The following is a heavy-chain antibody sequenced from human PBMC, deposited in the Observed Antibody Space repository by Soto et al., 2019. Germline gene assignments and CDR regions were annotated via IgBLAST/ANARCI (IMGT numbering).Heavy chain of an antibody. CDR3: AHLPWQHLWPRAPVVY. CDR2: IFWDDDK. V-gene: IGHV2-5*02. CDR1: GFSLSTSGVG. J-gene: IGHJ4*01. Sequence: SGPTPVNPTQTLTLTCTFSGFSLSTSGVGVGWIRQPPGEALEWLGIIFWDDDKRYSPSLKSRVTITKDTSKNQLVLTMTNMDPVDTATYYCAHLPWQHLWPRAPVVYWGQGTPVTVSS. D-gene: IGHD5-18*01.